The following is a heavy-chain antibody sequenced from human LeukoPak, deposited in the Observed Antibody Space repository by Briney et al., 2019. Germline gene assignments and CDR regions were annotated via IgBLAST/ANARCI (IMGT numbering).Heavy chain of an antibody. D-gene: IGHD6-19*01. V-gene: IGHV4-59*01. J-gene: IGHJ4*02. CDR2: IYYSGST. Sequence: SETLSLTCTVSGGSISSYYWSWIRQPPGKGLEWIGYIYYSGSTNYNPSLKSRVTISVDTSKNQFSLKLSSVTAADTAVYYCARAPGKYSSGWIFDYWGQGTLVTVSS. CDR1: GGSISSYY. CDR3: ARAPGKYSSGWIFDY.